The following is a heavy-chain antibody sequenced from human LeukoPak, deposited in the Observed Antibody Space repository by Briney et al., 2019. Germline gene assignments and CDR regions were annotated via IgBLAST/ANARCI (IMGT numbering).Heavy chain of an antibody. CDR1: GFTFSSYW. Sequence: PGGSLRLSCAASGFTFSSYWMSWVRQAPGKGLEWVDNIKQDGSEKYYVDSVKGRFTISRDNAKNSLYLQMNSLRAEDTAVYYCARGRDRNGGWPSDYWGQGTLVTVSS. D-gene: IGHD6-19*01. CDR3: ARGRDRNGGWPSDY. CDR2: IKQDGSEK. V-gene: IGHV3-7*01. J-gene: IGHJ4*02.